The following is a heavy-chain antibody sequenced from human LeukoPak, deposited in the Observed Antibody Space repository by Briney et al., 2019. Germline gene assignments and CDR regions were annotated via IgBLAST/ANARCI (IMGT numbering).Heavy chain of an antibody. D-gene: IGHD3-9*01. V-gene: IGHV3-7*03. CDR1: GFTFSSYW. CDR2: IKQDGSEK. Sequence: PGGSLRLSCAASGFTFSSYWMSWVRQAPGKGLEWVANIKQDGSEKYYVDSVKGRFTISRDNAKNSLYLQMNSLRAEDMAVYYCARIHQLRYFDWLLEDYYYYYGMDVWGQGTTVTVSS. CDR3: ARIHQLRYFDWLLEDYYYYYGMDV. J-gene: IGHJ6*02.